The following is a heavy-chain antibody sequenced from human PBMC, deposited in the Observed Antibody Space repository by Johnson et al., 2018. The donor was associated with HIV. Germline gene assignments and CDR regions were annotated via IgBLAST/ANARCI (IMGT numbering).Heavy chain of an antibody. D-gene: IGHD4-11*01. CDR1: GFTFSSYA. J-gene: IGHJ3*02. V-gene: IGHV3-74*02. CDR3: ARWSYTLRAFDI. Sequence: VQLVESGGGVVRPGGSLRLSCAASGFTFSSYAMHWVRQAPGKGLEWVSGINSDGSSTVYADSVKGRFTVTRDKDKNTLYLQMNSLRAEDTAVYYCARWSYTLRAFDIWGQGTMVTVSS. CDR2: INSDGSST.